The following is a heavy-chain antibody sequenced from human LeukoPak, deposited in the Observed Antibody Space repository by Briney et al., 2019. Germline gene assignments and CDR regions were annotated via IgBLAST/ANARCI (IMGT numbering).Heavy chain of an antibody. J-gene: IGHJ6*02. CDR1: GFTFGDYA. Sequence: GGSLRLSCTASGFTFGDYAMSWVRQAPGKGLEWVAVISYDGSNKYYADSVKGRFTISRDNSKNTLYLQMNSLRAEDTAVYYCAKDLSLDSYGDDYYGMDVWGQGTTVTVSS. CDR2: ISYDGSNK. D-gene: IGHD5-18*01. V-gene: IGHV3-30*04. CDR3: AKDLSLDSYGDDYYGMDV.